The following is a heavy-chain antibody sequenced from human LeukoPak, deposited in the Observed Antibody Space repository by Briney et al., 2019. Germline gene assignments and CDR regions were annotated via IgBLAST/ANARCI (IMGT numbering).Heavy chain of an antibody. CDR1: GFTVSSNY. Sequence: PGGSLRLSCAASGFTVSSNYMSWVRQAPGKGLEWVSVIYSGGSTYYADSVKGRFTISRDNSKNTLYLQMNSLRAEDTAVYYCARWVARELFLNWFDPWGQGTLVTVSS. D-gene: IGHD3-10*01. CDR3: ARWVARELFLNWFDP. CDR2: IYSGGST. V-gene: IGHV3-66*01. J-gene: IGHJ5*02.